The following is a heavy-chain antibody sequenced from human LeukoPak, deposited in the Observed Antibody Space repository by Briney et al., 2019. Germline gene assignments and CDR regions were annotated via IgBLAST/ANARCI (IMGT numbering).Heavy chain of an antibody. D-gene: IGHD6-13*01. Sequence: GGSLRLSCAASGFTFDDYAMHWVRQAPGKGLVWVSRINSDGSSTSYADSVKGRFTISRDNAKSTLYLQMNSLRAEDTAVYYCARGTGIGSSSWSYYWSQGTLVTVSS. CDR1: GFTFDDYA. J-gene: IGHJ4*02. V-gene: IGHV3-74*01. CDR2: INSDGSST. CDR3: ARGTGIGSSSWSYY.